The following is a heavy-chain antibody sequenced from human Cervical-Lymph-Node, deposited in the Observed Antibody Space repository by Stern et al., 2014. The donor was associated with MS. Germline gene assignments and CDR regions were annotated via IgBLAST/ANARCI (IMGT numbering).Heavy chain of an antibody. CDR3: ARTNPLRFGNFHGIDV. V-gene: IGHV1-18*01. D-gene: IGHD3-3*01. CDR2: ISTYNGNT. J-gene: IGHJ6*02. CDR1: GYRFNSYG. Sequence: QVQLVQSGPEVKKPGASVTVSCKASGYRFNSYGINWVRQAPGQGLEWMGRISTYNGNTEYAQKIQGRVTMTTDTSTGTAYMERRSLRSDDTAVYYCARTNPLRFGNFHGIDVWGQGTTVIVSS.